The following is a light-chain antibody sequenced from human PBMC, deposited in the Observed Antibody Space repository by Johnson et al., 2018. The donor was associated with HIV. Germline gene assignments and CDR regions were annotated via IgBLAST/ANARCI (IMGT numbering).Light chain of an antibody. CDR1: TSKIETNY. CDR2: NTT. Sequence: QSVLTQPPPVSAAPGQKVTISFSGNTSKIETNYVSWYQQFPERAPKLLIDNTTKRPTGIPKRAAGSKSDASANLAITGRQRGDEADYYCGTWDNSLTAYVVGTGTKVTV. J-gene: IGLJ1*01. CDR3: GTWDNSLTAYV. V-gene: IGLV1-51*01.